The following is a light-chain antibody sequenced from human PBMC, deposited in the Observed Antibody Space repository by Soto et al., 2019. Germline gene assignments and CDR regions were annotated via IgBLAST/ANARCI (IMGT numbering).Light chain of an antibody. Sequence: DIQMTQSPFTLSASVGYRFTITCRASQGISSYLAWYQQKPGKAPKLLIYAASTLQSGVPSRFSGSGSGTDFTLTISSLQPEDFATYYCQQLNSYPLTFGGGTTVDIK. CDR2: AAS. CDR1: QGISSY. J-gene: IGKJ4*01. V-gene: IGKV1-9*01. CDR3: QQLNSYPLT.